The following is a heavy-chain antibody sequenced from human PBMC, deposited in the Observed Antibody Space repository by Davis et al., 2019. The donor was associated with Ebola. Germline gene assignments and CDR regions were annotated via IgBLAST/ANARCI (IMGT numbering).Heavy chain of an antibody. Sequence: PSETLSLTCTVSGGSISSGGYYWSWIRQPPGKGLEWIGYIYYSGSTNYNPSLKSRVTISVDTSKNQFSLKLSSVTAADTAVYYCARGASSSWIFDYWGQGTLVTVSS. CDR2: IYYSGST. D-gene: IGHD6-13*01. J-gene: IGHJ4*02. CDR1: GGSISSGGYY. V-gene: IGHV4-61*08. CDR3: ARGASSSWIFDY.